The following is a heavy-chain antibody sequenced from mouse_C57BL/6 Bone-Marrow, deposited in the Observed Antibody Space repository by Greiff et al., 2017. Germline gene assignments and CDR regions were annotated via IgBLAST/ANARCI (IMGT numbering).Heavy chain of an antibody. D-gene: IGHD3-1*01. CDR2: IDPETGGT. CDR3: TRQGYIYAMDY. J-gene: IGHJ4*01. Sequence: QVHVKQSGAELVRPGASVTLSCKASGYTFTDYEMHWVKQTPVHGLEWIGAIDPETGGTAYNQKFKGKAILTADKSSSTAYMELRSLTSEDSAVYYCTRQGYIYAMDYWGQGTSVTVSS. CDR1: GYTFTDYE. V-gene: IGHV1-15*01.